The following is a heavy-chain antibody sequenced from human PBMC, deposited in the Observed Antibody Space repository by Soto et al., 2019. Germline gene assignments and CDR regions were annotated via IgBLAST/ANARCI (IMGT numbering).Heavy chain of an antibody. V-gene: IGHV1-3*01. CDR1: GYTFSTYA. J-gene: IGHJ6*02. CDR3: ARGKGLEENYYYYGMDI. D-gene: IGHD1-1*01. Sequence: QVQVVQSGAEVKKPGASVKVSCKASGYTFSTYAMHWVRQAPGQSLEWMGWINGGTGQTRYSQRFQDRVTITRDTSASTAYMELTSLTSEDTAVYYSARGKGLEENYYYYGMDIWGQGTTVTVSS. CDR2: INGGTGQT.